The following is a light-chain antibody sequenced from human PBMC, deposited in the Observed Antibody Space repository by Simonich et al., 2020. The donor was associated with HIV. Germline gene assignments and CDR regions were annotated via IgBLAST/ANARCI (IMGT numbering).Light chain of an antibody. Sequence: EIVMTQTALSLSVTPGQPAPISCKSSQSLLHSDGMTYLYWYLQKPGQSPQLLISELTGRFSGVPDRFSGSGSGTDFTLHISRVEAEDVGVYYCMQGIHFPYTFGQGTKVEIK. CDR3: MQGIHFPYT. CDR2: ELT. CDR1: QSLLHSDGMTY. V-gene: IGKV2-29*02. J-gene: IGKJ2*01.